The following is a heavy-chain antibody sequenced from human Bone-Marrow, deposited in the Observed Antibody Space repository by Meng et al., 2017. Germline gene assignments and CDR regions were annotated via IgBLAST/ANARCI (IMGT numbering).Heavy chain of an antibody. CDR2: ISNNGDT. CDR3: ARDSSGAYDY. CDR1: GFTFTSYG. J-gene: IGHJ4*02. D-gene: IGHD1-26*01. V-gene: IGHV3-23*01. Sequence: LLGVGGGLEQRGGSLRPSCRTSGFTFTSYGMGWVRQAPGKGLEWVATISNNGDTHYADSMTGRFIISRDDSRNTLYLHVSSLRVEDTAMYYCARDSSGAYDYWGQGTLVTVSS.